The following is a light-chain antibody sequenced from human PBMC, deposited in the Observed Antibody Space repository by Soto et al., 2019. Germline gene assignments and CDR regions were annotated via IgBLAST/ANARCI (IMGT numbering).Light chain of an antibody. J-gene: IGKJ4*01. CDR2: AAI. V-gene: IGKV3-20*01. Sequence: EVVLTQSPGILSLSPGERATLACRASPGISSTSFGWYQQRPGQAPRLLISAAINRAAGIPGRFSGSGSWTDFQLIIGRLEPEDFAVYYCQHYVTSPPVTFGGGPRVEIQ. CDR3: QHYVTSPPVT. CDR1: PGISSTS.